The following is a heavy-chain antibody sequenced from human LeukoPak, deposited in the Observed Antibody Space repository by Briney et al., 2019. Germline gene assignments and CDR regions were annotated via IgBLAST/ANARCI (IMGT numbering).Heavy chain of an antibody. CDR2: ISSSGSTI. CDR1: GFTFSSYE. Sequence: PGGSLRLSCAASGFTFSSYEMNGVRQAPGKGLEWVSYISSSGSTIYYADSVKGRFTISRDNAKHSLYLEMNSPRAEDTAVYYCAELGITMIGGVWGKGTTVTISS. D-gene: IGHD3-10*02. CDR3: AELGITMIGGV. J-gene: IGHJ6*04. V-gene: IGHV3-48*03.